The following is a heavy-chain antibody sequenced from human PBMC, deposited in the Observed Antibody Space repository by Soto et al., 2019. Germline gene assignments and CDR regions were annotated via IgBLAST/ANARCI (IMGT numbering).Heavy chain of an antibody. J-gene: IGHJ4*02. CDR3: ATPYGDYYFDY. CDR1: GGTFSSYT. Sequence: QVQLVQSGAEVKKPGSSVKVSCKASGGTFSSYTISWVRQAPGQGREWMGRIIPILGIANYAQKFQGRVTITADKSTSTAYMELSSLRSEDTAVYYCATPYGDYYFDYWGQGTLVTVSS. D-gene: IGHD4-17*01. V-gene: IGHV1-69*02. CDR2: IIPILGIA.